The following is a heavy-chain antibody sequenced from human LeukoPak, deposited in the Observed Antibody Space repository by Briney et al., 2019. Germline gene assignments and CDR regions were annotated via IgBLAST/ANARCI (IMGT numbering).Heavy chain of an antibody. Sequence: PGGSLRLSCAASGFTFSSYGMHWVRQAPGKGLEWVAVISYDGSNKYYADSVKGRFTISRDNSKNTLYLQMNSLRAEDTAVYYCAKDYGDYNFDYWGHGSLVAVSS. D-gene: IGHD4-17*01. CDR3: AKDYGDYNFDY. J-gene: IGHJ4*01. CDR1: GFTFSSYG. V-gene: IGHV3-30*18. CDR2: ISYDGSNK.